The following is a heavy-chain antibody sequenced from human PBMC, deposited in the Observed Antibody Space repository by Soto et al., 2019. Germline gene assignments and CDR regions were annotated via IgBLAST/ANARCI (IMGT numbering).Heavy chain of an antibody. Sequence: ASVKVSCKASGYTITSYYMHWVRQAPGQGLERMGIINTSGGSTSYAQKFQGRVTMTRDTSTSTVYMELSSLRSEDTTVYYCARYLGYCDLFFDYWGQGTLDTVSS. CDR3: ARYLGYCDLFFDY. J-gene: IGHJ4*02. D-gene: IGHD4-17*01. CDR2: INTSGGST. V-gene: IGHV1-46*01. CDR1: GYTITSYY.